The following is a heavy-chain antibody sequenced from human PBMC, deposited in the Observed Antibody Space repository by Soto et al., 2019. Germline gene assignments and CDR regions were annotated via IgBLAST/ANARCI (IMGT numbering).Heavy chain of an antibody. V-gene: IGHV3-53*01. CDR1: GFTVSSNY. J-gene: IGHJ6*02. D-gene: IGHD2-2*01. CDR3: ARDSSTSRYYYYGMDV. Sequence: GGSLRLSCAASGFTVSSNYMSWVRQAPGKGLEWVSVIYSGGSTYYADSVKGRFTISRDNSKNTLYLQKNSLRAEDTAVYYCARDSSTSRYYYYGMDVWGQGTTVTVSS. CDR2: IYSGGST.